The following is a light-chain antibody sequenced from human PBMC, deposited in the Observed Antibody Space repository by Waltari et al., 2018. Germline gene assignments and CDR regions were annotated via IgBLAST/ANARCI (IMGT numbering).Light chain of an antibody. J-gene: IGLJ2*01. CDR2: KDT. V-gene: IGLV3-25*03. CDR1: ALPNRY. CDR3: QSTDSSAVYVV. Sequence: SYELTQPPSVSVSPGQTARITCSGDALPNRYAYWYQQKPGRAPILLIYKDTGGPSRIPGRFSGSTSGTTVTLTITGVQAEDEADYYCQSTDSSAVYVVFGGGTKLTVL.